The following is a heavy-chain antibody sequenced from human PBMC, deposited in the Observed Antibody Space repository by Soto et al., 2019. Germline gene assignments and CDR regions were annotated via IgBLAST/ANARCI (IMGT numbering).Heavy chain of an antibody. Sequence: HPGGSLRLSCAASGFTFSSYGMHWVRQAPGKGLEWVAVISYDGSNKYYADSVKGRFTISRDNSKNTLYLQMNSLRAEDTAVYYCAKDLRITILASGYWGQGTLVTVSS. CDR2: ISYDGSNK. V-gene: IGHV3-30*18. CDR3: AKDLRITILASGY. D-gene: IGHD3-3*01. J-gene: IGHJ4*02. CDR1: GFTFSSYG.